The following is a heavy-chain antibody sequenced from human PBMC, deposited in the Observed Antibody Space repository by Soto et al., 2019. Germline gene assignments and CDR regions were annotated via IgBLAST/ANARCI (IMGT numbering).Heavy chain of an antibody. J-gene: IGHJ6*02. D-gene: IGHD1-1*01. V-gene: IGHV1-3*01. CDR2: INGGNGNT. CDR1: GGTFSSYA. CDR3: ARGKGMEEDYYYYGMDV. Sequence: ASVKVSCKASGGTFSSYAISWVRQAPGQGLEWMGWINGGNGNTKYSQKFRDRVTITRDASASTGYMELSSLRSEDTAVYYCARGKGMEEDYYYYGMDVWGQGTKVTVSS.